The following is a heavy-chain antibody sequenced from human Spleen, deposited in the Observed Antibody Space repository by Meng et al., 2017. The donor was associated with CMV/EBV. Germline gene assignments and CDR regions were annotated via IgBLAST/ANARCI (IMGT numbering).Heavy chain of an antibody. CDR1: GGSFSGYY. Sequence: VQLRDWGPGLLKPSETLSLTCAVYGGSFSGYYWSWIRQPPGKGLEWIGEINHSGSTNYNPSLKSRVTISVDTSKNQFSLKLSSVTAADTAVYYCARGGDYYYGFKGLDYWGQGTLVTVSS. CDR2: INHSGST. CDR3: ARGGDYYYGFKGLDY. V-gene: IGHV4-34*01. D-gene: IGHD3-10*01. J-gene: IGHJ4*02.